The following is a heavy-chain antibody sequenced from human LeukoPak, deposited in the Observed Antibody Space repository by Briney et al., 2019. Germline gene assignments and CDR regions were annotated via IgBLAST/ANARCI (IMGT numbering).Heavy chain of an antibody. CDR1: GYSFTSYW. Sequence: GESLKISCKGSGYSFTSYWIGWVRQMPGKGLEWMGIIYPDDSDTRHSPSFEGQVIISVYKSISTAYLQWSSLKASDTATYYCARHGHCTNGVCYSNYYYYMDVWGKGTTVTVSS. CDR3: ARHGHCTNGVCYSNYYYYMDV. CDR2: IYPDDSDT. V-gene: IGHV5-51*01. J-gene: IGHJ6*03. D-gene: IGHD2-8*01.